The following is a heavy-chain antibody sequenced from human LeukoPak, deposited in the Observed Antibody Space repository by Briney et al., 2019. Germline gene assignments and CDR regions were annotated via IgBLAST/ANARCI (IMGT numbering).Heavy chain of an antibody. J-gene: IGHJ4*02. CDR2: ISYDGSNK. Sequence: GRSLRLSCAASGFTFSSYGMHWVRQAPGKGLEWVAVISYDGSNKYYADSVKGRFTISRDNSKSTLYLQMNSLRAEDTAVYYCAKDGDSTQLDYWGQGTLVTVSS. V-gene: IGHV3-30*18. CDR3: AKDGDSTQLDY. D-gene: IGHD6-13*01. CDR1: GFTFSSYG.